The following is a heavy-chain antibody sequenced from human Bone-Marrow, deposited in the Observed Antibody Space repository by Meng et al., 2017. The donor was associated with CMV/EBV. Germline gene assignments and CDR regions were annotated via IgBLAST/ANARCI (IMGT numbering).Heavy chain of an antibody. CDR2: ISWNSGSI. CDR1: GFTFDDYA. CDR3: AKDSTGVYCSSTSCYKGGHGMDV. V-gene: IGHV3-9*01. J-gene: IGHJ6*02. Sequence: SLKISCAASGFTFDDYAMHWVRQAPGKGLEWVSGISWNSGSIGYADSVKGRFTISRDNAKNSLYLQMNSLRAEDTALYYCAKDSTGVYCSSTSCYKGGHGMDVWGQGTTVTVSS. D-gene: IGHD2-2*02.